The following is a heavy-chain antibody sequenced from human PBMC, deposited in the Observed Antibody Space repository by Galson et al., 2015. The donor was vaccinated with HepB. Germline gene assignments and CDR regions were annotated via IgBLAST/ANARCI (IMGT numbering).Heavy chain of an antibody. CDR3: AREGLWSPQRPFDY. Sequence: SVKVSCKASGYTFTGYYMHWVRQAPGQGLEWMGWINPNSGGTNYAQKFQGRVTMTRDTSISTAYMELSRLRSDDTAVYYCAREGLWSPQRPFDYWGQGTLVTVSS. V-gene: IGHV1-2*02. J-gene: IGHJ4*02. CDR2: INPNSGGT. CDR1: GYTFTGYY. D-gene: IGHD4/OR15-4a*01.